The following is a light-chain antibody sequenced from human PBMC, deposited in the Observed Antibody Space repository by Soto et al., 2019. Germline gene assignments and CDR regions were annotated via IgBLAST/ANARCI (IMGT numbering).Light chain of an antibody. J-gene: IGKJ5*01. CDR2: GAS. V-gene: IGKV3-15*01. CDR1: QSVSSSY. Sequence: ENVLTQSPGTLSLSPGGRATLSCRASQSVSSSYLAWYQQKPRQAPRLLIYGASTRATGIPARFSGSGSGTEFTLTISSLQSEDLAVYYCQQYNNWPPITFGQGTRLEIK. CDR3: QQYNNWPPIT.